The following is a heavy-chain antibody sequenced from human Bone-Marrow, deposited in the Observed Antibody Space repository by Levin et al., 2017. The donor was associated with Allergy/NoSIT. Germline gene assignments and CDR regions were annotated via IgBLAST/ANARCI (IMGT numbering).Heavy chain of an antibody. CDR3: AKDRGESVSVSDY. D-gene: IGHD3-10*01. CDR2: ISADADII. J-gene: IGHJ4*02. V-gene: IGHV3-30*18. CDR1: GFSFNSHG. Sequence: GGSLRLSCAASGFSFNSHGMHWVRQAPGKGLKWVAVISADADIIYYEDSVKGRFTISRDNSMNSLYLQMSSLRTEDTAVYYCAKDRGESVSVSDYWGQGTLVTVSS.